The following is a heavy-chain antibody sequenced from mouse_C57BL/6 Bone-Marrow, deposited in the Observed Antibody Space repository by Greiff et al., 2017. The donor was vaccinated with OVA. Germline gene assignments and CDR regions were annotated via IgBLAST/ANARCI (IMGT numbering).Heavy chain of an antibody. Sequence: QVQLKQPGAELVRPGSSVKLSCKASGYTFTSYWMDWVKQRPGQGLEWIGNIYPSASETHYNQKFKDKATLTVDKSSSTAYMQLSSLTSEDSAVYYCARWEGTAQATFDYWGQGTTLTVSS. CDR2: IYPSASET. J-gene: IGHJ2*01. CDR3: ARWEGTAQATFDY. V-gene: IGHV1-61*01. D-gene: IGHD3-2*02. CDR1: GYTFTSYW.